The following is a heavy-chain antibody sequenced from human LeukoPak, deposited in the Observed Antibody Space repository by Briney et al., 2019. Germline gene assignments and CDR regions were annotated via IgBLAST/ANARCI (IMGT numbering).Heavy chain of an antibody. CDR1: GFTFSSDW. CDR3: VRDRGGLPVVY. Sequence: GGSLRLSCAVSGFTFSSDWMAWVRQAPGKGLEWVANIKQDGSQRNYVDSVRGRFTISRDNAKNSLYLQMNSLRAEDTAVYYCVRDRGGLPVVYWGQGSLVTVSS. CDR2: IKQDGSQR. V-gene: IGHV3-7*01. D-gene: IGHD3-10*01. J-gene: IGHJ4*02.